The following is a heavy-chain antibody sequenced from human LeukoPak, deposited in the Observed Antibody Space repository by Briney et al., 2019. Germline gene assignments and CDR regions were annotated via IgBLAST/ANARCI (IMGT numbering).Heavy chain of an antibody. V-gene: IGHV4-38-2*02. Sequence: SETLSLTCTVSGYSISSGYYWGWIRQPPGKGLEWIGSIYHSGSTYYNPSLKSRVAISVDTSKNQFSLKLSSVTAADTAVYYCARDLRNWIPKRDNWFDPWGQGTLVTVSS. CDR2: IYHSGST. CDR3: ARDLRNWIPKRDNWFDP. J-gene: IGHJ5*02. D-gene: IGHD1-1*01. CDR1: GYSISSGYY.